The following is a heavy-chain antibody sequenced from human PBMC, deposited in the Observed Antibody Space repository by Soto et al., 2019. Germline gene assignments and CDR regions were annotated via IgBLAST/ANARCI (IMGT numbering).Heavy chain of an antibody. V-gene: IGHV3-66*01. CDR3: AKMSMFQSSSHYHYGMDV. Sequence: GGSLRLSCAASGFTVSSNYMSWVRQAPGKGLEWVSVIYSGGSTYYADSVKGRFTISRDNSKNTLYLQMNSLRAEDTAVYYCAKMSMFQSSSHYHYGMDVWGQGTTVPVSS. J-gene: IGHJ6*02. CDR1: GFTVSSNY. D-gene: IGHD3-10*02. CDR2: IYSGGST.